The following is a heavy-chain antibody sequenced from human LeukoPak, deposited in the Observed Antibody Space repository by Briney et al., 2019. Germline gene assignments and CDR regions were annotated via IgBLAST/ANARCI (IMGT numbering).Heavy chain of an antibody. D-gene: IGHD3-10*01. Sequence: ASVKVSCKTSGYTFASYGVSWVRQAPGQGLGWMAWISPYNGNTNYAQKLQGRVTLTTDTSTSTAYMELRSLRSDDTAVYYCARHYYGSGTYYHFDSWGQGTLVTVSS. CDR1: GYTFASYG. V-gene: IGHV1-18*01. CDR2: ISPYNGNT. J-gene: IGHJ4*02. CDR3: ARHYYGSGTYYHFDS.